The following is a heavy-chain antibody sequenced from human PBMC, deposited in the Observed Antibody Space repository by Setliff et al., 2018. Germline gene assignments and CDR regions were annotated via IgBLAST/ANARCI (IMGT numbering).Heavy chain of an antibody. D-gene: IGHD3-3*01. J-gene: IGHJ3*02. CDR2: IIPIFGTA. CDR1: GGNFINYA. Sequence: GASVKVSCKASGGNFINYAISWVRQAPGQGLEWMGRIIPIFGTANYAQKFQGRVTITADKSTSTAHMELSRLRSEDTAVYYCAISTIFGVVSPTPDAFDIWGQGTMVTVSS. V-gene: IGHV1-69*06. CDR3: AISTIFGVVSPTPDAFDI.